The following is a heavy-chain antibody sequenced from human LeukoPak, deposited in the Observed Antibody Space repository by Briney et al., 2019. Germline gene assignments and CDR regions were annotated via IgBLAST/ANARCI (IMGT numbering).Heavy chain of an antibody. D-gene: IGHD5-18*01. Sequence: GGSLRLSCAASGFTFSSYGMHWVRQAPGKGLEWVAFIRYVGSNKYYADSVKGRFTISRDNSKNTLYLQMNSLRAEDTAVYYCARGGYSYGYAFDIWGQGTMVTVSS. CDR2: IRYVGSNK. CDR3: ARGGYSYGYAFDI. CDR1: GFTFSSYG. V-gene: IGHV3-30*02. J-gene: IGHJ3*02.